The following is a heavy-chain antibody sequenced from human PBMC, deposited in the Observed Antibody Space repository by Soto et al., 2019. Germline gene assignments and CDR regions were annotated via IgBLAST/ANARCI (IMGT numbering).Heavy chain of an antibody. CDR1: GLTLSRYS. CDR3: ARIITIFGVETQDELDF. D-gene: IGHD3-3*01. V-gene: IGHV3-30-3*01. CDR2: ISDAGDNK. J-gene: IGHJ4*02. Sequence: VHVVESGGGVVQPGTSARLSCSASGLTLSRYSLHWVRQAPGKGLEWVAMISDAGDNKYYADSVKGRFTISRDSSKNTLFLEMNSLRPEDTAVYYCARIITIFGVETQDELDFWGRGSLVTVSS.